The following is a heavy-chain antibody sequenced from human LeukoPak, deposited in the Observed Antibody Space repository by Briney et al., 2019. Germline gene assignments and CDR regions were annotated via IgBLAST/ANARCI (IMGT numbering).Heavy chain of an antibody. CDR1: GFTFSSYS. V-gene: IGHV3-48*04. J-gene: IGHJ4*02. CDR2: ISSSSSTI. CDR3: ARDWGYSSGPFDY. Sequence: GGSLRLSCAASGFTFSSYSMNWVRQAPGKGLEWVSYISSSSSTIYYADSVKGRFTISRDNAKNSLYLQMNSLRAEDTAVYYCARDWGYSSGPFDYWGQGTLVTVSS. D-gene: IGHD6-19*01.